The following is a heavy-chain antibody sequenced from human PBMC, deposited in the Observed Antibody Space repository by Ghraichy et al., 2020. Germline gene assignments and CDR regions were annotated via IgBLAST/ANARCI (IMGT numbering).Heavy chain of an antibody. V-gene: IGHV3-7*01. CDR2: IKHDGSEK. J-gene: IGHJ6*02. CDR3: AREGHDAMFGVVIVLYGMDG. Sequence: VANIKHDGSEKYYVDSLKGRFTISRDNAMNSLSLQMTSLRAEDTAVYYCAREGHDAMFGVVIVLYGMDGWGQGTTVTVSS. D-gene: IGHD3-3*01.